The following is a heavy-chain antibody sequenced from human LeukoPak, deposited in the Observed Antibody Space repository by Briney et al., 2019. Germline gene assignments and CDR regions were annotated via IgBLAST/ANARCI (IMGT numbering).Heavy chain of an antibody. CDR3: ATEFLGAVAEMGDY. CDR2: ISRTSGNI. J-gene: IGHJ4*02. CDR1: GFPFSSYA. V-gene: IGHV3-21*01. Sequence: PGGSLRLSCAAPGFPFSSYAMNWVRQAPGKGLEWVSSISRTSGNIYYADSVKGRFTISRDNAKNSLYLQMTSLRAEDTAVYYCATEFLGAVAEMGDYWGQGALVSVCS. D-gene: IGHD6-19*01.